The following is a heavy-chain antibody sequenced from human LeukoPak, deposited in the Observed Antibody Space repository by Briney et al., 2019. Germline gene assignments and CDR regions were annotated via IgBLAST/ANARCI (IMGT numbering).Heavy chain of an antibody. J-gene: IGHJ4*02. D-gene: IGHD3-10*01. Sequence: PGGSLRLSCAASGFAFSSYAMHWVRQAPGKGLEWVAVISYDGSNKYYAVSVKGRFTISRDNSKNTLYLQMNSLRAEDTAVYYCARDRSGSWVFDYWGQGTLVTVSS. V-gene: IGHV3-30-3*01. CDR3: ARDRSGSWVFDY. CDR1: GFAFSSYA. CDR2: ISYDGSNK.